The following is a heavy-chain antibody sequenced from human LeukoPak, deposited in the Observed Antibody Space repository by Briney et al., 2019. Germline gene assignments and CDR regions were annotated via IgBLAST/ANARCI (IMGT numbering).Heavy chain of an antibody. CDR3: ARGPLVRGVNRYYFDY. D-gene: IGHD3-10*01. CDR1: GYTFTGYY. J-gene: IGHJ4*02. CDR2: INPNSGGT. Sequence: GASVKVSCKASGYTFTGYYMHWVRQAPGQGLEWMGWINPNSGGTNYAQKFQGWVTMTRDTSISTVYMELSRLRSDDTAVYYCARGPLVRGVNRYYFDYWGQGTLVTVSS. V-gene: IGHV1-2*04.